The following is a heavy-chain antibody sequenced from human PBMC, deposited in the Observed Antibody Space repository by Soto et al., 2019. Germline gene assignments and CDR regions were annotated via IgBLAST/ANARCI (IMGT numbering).Heavy chain of an antibody. CDR3: AKVYSSGWYGGFDY. V-gene: IGHV3-23*01. D-gene: IGHD6-19*01. J-gene: IGHJ4*02. CDR1: GFTFSSYA. Sequence: EVQLLESGGDLVQAGGSLRLSCAASGFTFSSYAMSWVRQAPGKGLEWVSAISGSGGSTYYADSVKGRFTISRDNSKNTLYLQMNSLRAEDTAVYYCAKVYSSGWYGGFDYWGQGTLVTVSS. CDR2: ISGSGGST.